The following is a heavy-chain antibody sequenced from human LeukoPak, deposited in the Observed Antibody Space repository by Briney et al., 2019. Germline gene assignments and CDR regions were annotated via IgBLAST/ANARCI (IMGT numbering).Heavy chain of an antibody. CDR1: GGSISSYY. V-gene: IGHV4-59*01. D-gene: IGHD2-15*01. CDR2: IYYSGST. J-gene: IGHJ3*02. Sequence: PSETLSLTCTVSGGSISSYYWSWIRQPPGKGLEWIGYIYYSGSTNYNPSLKSRVTISVDTSKNQFSLKLSSVTAADTAVYYWARSGYCSGGSCIDAFDIWGQGTMVTVSS. CDR3: ARSGYCSGGSCIDAFDI.